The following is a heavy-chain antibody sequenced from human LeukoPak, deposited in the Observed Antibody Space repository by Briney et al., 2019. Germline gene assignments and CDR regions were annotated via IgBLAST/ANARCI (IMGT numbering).Heavy chain of an antibody. V-gene: IGHV3-64*01. Sequence: LPGGSLRLSCAASGFTVSSNYMSWVRQAPGKGLEYVSAISSNGRITYYANSVKGRFTISRDNSKNILYLQMGSLRAEDMAVYYCARVSGWYWFDNWGQGTLVTVSS. J-gene: IGHJ4*02. D-gene: IGHD6-19*01. CDR1: GFTVSSNY. CDR3: ARVSGWYWFDN. CDR2: ISSNGRIT.